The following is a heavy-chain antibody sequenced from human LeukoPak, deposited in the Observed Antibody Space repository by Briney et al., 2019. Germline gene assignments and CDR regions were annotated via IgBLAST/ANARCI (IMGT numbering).Heavy chain of an antibody. CDR2: IRYDGSNK. Sequence: GGSLRLSCAASGFTFSSYGMHWVRKAPGKGLEWVAFIRYDGSNKYYADSVKGRFTISRDNSKNTLYLQMNSLRAEDTAVYYCAKDRGSGSYYYYYYYMDVWGKGTTVTISS. CDR1: GFTFSSYG. D-gene: IGHD3-10*01. CDR3: AKDRGSGSYYYYYYYMDV. J-gene: IGHJ6*03. V-gene: IGHV3-30*02.